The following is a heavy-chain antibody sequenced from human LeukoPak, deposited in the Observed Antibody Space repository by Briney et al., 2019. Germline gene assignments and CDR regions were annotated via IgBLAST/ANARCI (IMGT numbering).Heavy chain of an antibody. D-gene: IGHD1-14*01. J-gene: IGHJ4*02. CDR2: INPDTGYT. Sequence: GASVKVSCKASGYTFSIHDMHWVRQAPGHSLEWVGCINPDTGYTKYSHEFQGRVTITSDTAASTAYMELGSLTSEDMAVYYCTLYNHWGQGTLITVSS. CDR1: GYTFSIHD. V-gene: IGHV1-3*03. CDR3: TLYNH.